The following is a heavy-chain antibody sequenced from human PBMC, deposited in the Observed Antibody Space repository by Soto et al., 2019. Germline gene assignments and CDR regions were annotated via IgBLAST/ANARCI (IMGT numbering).Heavy chain of an antibody. V-gene: IGHV1-18*04. Sequence: ASVKVSCKASGYTFTGYYMHWVRQAPGQGLEWMGWISPYNDDTNYAQKLQGRVTMTTDTSTRTAYIDLRSLRSDDTAVYYCARGGYYDSSGSRNYHYYGMDVWGQGTTVTVSS. J-gene: IGHJ6*02. D-gene: IGHD3-22*01. CDR2: ISPYNDDT. CDR3: ARGGYYDSSGSRNYHYYGMDV. CDR1: GYTFTGYY.